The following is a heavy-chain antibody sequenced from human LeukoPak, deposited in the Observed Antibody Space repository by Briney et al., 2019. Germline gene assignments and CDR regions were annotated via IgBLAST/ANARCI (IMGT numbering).Heavy chain of an antibody. J-gene: IGHJ6*02. V-gene: IGHV3-74*01. CDR2: LNADGSTP. CDR1: GFTFSSYW. CDR3: ARDRYYGMDV. Sequence: GGSLRLSCAASGFTFSSYWMHWVRQAPGRGLVWVARLNADGSTPNYADSVKGRFTISRDDAKKTLYLQMNSLRAEDTAVYYCARDRYYGMDVWGQGTTVTVSS.